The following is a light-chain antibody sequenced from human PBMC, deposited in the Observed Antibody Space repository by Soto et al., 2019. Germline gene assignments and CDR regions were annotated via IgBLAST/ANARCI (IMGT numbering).Light chain of an antibody. J-gene: IGKJ5*01. CDR3: QESYTNPFT. V-gene: IGKV1-39*01. Sequence: DIQLTQSPSSLSASAGDTVTITCRASQTIRTYLNWYQQKPGKAPKLLVFAASTLQSGVPSRFSGSGSGTDFSLTISSLQPEDFAAYYCQESYTNPFTFGQGTRLEIK. CDR2: AAS. CDR1: QTIRTY.